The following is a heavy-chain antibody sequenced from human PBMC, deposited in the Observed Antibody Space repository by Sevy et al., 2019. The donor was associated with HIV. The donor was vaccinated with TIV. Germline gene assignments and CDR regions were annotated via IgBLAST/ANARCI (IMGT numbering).Heavy chain of an antibody. Sequence: GGSLRLSCAASGFTFDDHAMHWVRQAPGKGLEWVSGISWNSGSIGYEASVKGRFTISRDNAKNSLYLQMNSLRAEDTALYYCAKAHTSSAGTFQHWGQGTLVTVSS. J-gene: IGHJ1*01. D-gene: IGHD6-13*01. CDR2: ISWNSGSI. CDR3: AKAHTSSAGTFQH. V-gene: IGHV3-9*01. CDR1: GFTFDDHA.